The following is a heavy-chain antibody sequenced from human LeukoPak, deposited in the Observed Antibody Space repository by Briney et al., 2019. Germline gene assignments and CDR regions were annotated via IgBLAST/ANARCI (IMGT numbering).Heavy chain of an antibody. V-gene: IGHV3-72*01. CDR2: ARNKANSHTT. CDR3: ARRGFSDSRGYYPDFDY. D-gene: IGHD3-22*01. Sequence: PGGSLRLSYAASGFIFSSHWMSWVRQAPGKGLEWVGRARNKANSHTTEYAASVKGRFIISRDDSKSSLYLQMNSLKTEDTAVYFCARRGFSDSRGYYPDFDYWGRGTLVTVSS. J-gene: IGHJ4*02. CDR1: GFIFSSHW.